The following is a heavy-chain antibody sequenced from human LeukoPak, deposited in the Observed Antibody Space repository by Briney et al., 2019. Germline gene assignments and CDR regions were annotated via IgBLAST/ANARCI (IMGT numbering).Heavy chain of an antibody. V-gene: IGHV3-53*01. CDR3: ARDPRYYDFWSGWGMDI. D-gene: IGHD3-3*01. Sequence: GGSLRLSCAASGFTVSSNYMSWVRQAPGKGLEWVSVIYSGGSTYYADSVKGRFTISRDNSKNTLYLQMNSLRAEDTAVYYCARDPRYYDFWSGWGMDIWGKGTTVTVSS. CDR2: IYSGGST. CDR1: GFTVSSNY. J-gene: IGHJ6*03.